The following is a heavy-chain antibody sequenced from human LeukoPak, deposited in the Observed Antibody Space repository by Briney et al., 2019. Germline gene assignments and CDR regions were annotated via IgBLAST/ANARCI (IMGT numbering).Heavy chain of an antibody. D-gene: IGHD3-3*01. V-gene: IGHV4-34*01. CDR2: VNHSGIT. CDR3: ASSTDYDFLGGP. CDR1: GESFSDSY. Sequence: PSETLFLTCAVYGESFSDSYWIWIRQPPGKGLEWIGEVNHSGITTYNPSLKSRITISVDTSKNQFSLKVNSVTAADTAVYYCASSTDYDFLGGPWAQGTLVTVSS. J-gene: IGHJ4*02.